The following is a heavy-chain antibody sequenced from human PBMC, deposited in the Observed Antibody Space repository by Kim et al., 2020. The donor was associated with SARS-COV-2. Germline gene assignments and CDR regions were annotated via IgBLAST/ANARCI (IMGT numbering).Heavy chain of an antibody. CDR1: GLTFDNSA. CDR3: AGGNYYESVSLSDYY. CDR2: ISFDGRNK. Sequence: GGSLRLSCAASGLTFDNSAMNWVRQAPGKGLEWVAVISFDGRNKAYADSVQGRFTISRDNSKSTLHLQMSSLRVEDTAIYYCAGGNYYESVSLSDYY. D-gene: IGHD3-22*01. V-gene: IGHV3-30-3*01. J-gene: IGHJ6*03.